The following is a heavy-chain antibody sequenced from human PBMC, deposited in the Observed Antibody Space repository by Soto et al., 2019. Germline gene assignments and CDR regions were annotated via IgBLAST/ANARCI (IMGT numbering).Heavy chain of an antibody. CDR1: GGTFSSYA. CDR3: ARSKVTEARYYYYGMDV. D-gene: IGHD3-10*01. Sequence: QVQLVQSGAEVKKPGSSVKVSCKASGGTFSSYAISWVRQAPGQGLEWMGGVIPIFGTANYAQKFQGRVTITADESTSTAYMELSSLRSEDTAVYYCARSKVTEARYYYYGMDVWGQGTTVTVSS. J-gene: IGHJ6*02. V-gene: IGHV1-69*01. CDR2: VIPIFGTA.